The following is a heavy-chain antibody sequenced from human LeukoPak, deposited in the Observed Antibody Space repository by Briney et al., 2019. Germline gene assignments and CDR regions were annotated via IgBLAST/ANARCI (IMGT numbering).Heavy chain of an antibody. D-gene: IGHD1-14*01. V-gene: IGHV1-8*01. Sequence: GASVKVSCKASGYTFTSYDINWVRQATGQGLVWMGWMNPNSGNTGYAQKFQGRVTMTRNTSISTAYMERSSLRSEETAVYYCARALSIDRDYYYYYGMDVWGQGTTVAVSS. CDR2: MNPNSGNT. CDR3: ARALSIDRDYYYYYGMDV. J-gene: IGHJ6*02. CDR1: GYTFTSYD.